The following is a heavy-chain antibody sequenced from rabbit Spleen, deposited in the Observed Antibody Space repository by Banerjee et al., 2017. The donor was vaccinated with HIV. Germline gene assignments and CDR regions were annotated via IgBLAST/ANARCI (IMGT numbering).Heavy chain of an antibody. J-gene: IGHJ6*01. V-gene: IGHV1S40*01. D-gene: IGHD8-1*01. CDR1: GFSFSSSYD. Sequence: LVESGGGLVKPGASLTLTCTASGFSFSSSYDMCWVRQAPGKGLEWIGCIYAGSSGSTYYASWAKGRFTISKTSSTTVTLRMTTLTAVDTATYFCARDSASSFSSYGMDLWGQGTLVTVS. CDR2: IYAGSSGST. CDR3: ARDSASSFSSYGMDL.